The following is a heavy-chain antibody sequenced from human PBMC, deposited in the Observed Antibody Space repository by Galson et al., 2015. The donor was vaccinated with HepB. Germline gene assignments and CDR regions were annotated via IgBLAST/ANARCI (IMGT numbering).Heavy chain of an antibody. CDR2: ISGSGGST. Sequence: SLRLSCAASGFTFSSYAMSWVRQAPGKGLEWVSAISGSGGSTYYADSVKGRFTISRDNSKNTLYLQMNSLRAEDTAVYYCAKDGRDYYGSGSYFDYWGQGTLVTVSS. CDR3: AKDGRDYYGSGSYFDY. V-gene: IGHV3-23*01. J-gene: IGHJ4*02. D-gene: IGHD3-10*01. CDR1: GFTFSSYA.